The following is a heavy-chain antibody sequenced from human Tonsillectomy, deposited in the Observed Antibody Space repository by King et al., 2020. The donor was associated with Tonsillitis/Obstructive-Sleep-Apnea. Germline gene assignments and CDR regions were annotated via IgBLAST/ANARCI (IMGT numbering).Heavy chain of an antibody. CDR2: ISAYNGNT. D-gene: IGHD2-2*01. V-gene: IGHV1-18*01. CDR3: ARDPAVDPFVVVPAADY. J-gene: IGHJ4*02. Sequence: QLVQSGAEVKKPGASVKVSCKASGYTFTSYGISWVRQAPGQGLEWMGWISAYNGNTNYAQKLQGRVTMTTDTSTSTAYMELRSLRSDDTAVYYCARDPAVDPFVVVPAADYWGQGTLVTVSS. CDR1: GYTFTSYG.